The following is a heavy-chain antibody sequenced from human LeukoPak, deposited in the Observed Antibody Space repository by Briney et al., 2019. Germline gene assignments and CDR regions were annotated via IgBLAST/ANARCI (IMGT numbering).Heavy chain of an antibody. J-gene: IGHJ5*02. CDR1: GGSISSGGYS. CDR2: IYRSGST. V-gene: IGHV4-30-2*01. CDR3: ARGWYDYGSGLGNWFDP. Sequence: PSETLSLTCAVSGGSISSGGYSWSCIRQPPGKGLGWIAYIYRSGSTYYNQSLKSRVTISVDRSKNQFPLKRRSVTAADTAVYYCARGWYDYGSGLGNWFDPWPQETLLSVST. D-gene: IGHD3-10*01.